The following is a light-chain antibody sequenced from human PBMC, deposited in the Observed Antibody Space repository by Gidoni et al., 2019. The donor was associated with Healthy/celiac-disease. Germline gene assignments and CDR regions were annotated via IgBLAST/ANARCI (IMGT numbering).Light chain of an antibody. CDR1: QSVSSSY. Sequence: ELVLTQSPGTLSLSPGERATLSCRGSQSVSSSYLAWYQQKPGQAPKLLIYGASSRDTGIPDRFSGSGSGTDFTLTISRLEPEDFAVYYCQQYGSSLFTFGPGTKVDIK. CDR2: GAS. CDR3: QQYGSSLFT. V-gene: IGKV3-20*01. J-gene: IGKJ3*01.